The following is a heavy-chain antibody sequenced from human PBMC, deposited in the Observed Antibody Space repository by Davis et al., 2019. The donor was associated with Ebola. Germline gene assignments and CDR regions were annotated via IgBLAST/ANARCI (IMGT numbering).Heavy chain of an antibody. CDR3: ARETVNCGGDCLDY. CDR2: IRYDGSNK. V-gene: IGHV3-30*02. J-gene: IGHJ4*02. Sequence: PGGSLRLSCAASGFTFSSYGMHWVRQAPGKGLEWVAFIRYDGSNKYYADSVKGRFTISRDNSKNTLYLQMNSLRAEDTAVYYCARETVNCGGDCLDYWGQGSLVTVSS. CDR1: GFTFSSYG. D-gene: IGHD2-21*02.